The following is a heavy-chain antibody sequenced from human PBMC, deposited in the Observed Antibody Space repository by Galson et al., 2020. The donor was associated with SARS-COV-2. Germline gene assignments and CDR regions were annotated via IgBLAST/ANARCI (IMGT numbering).Heavy chain of an antibody. CDR3: TTDWVRYYDILTGYYYFDY. CDR2: ITRKTDGGTT. J-gene: IGHJ4*02. V-gene: IGHV3-15*01. CDR1: GFTFSNAW. Sequence: GGSLRLSCAASGFTFSNAWMSWVRQAPGKGLEWVGRITRKTDGGTTDYAAPVKGRFTISRDDSKNTLYLQMNSLKTEDTAVYYCTTDWVRYYDILTGYYYFDYWGQGTLVTVSS. D-gene: IGHD3-9*01.